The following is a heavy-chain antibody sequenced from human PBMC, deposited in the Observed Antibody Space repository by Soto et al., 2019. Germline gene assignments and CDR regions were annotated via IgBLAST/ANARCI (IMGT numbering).Heavy chain of an antibody. CDR3: AIHASGYCSGGSCYNWFDP. Sequence: SVKVSCKASGGTFSSYAISWVRQAPGQGLEWMGGIIPIFGTANYAQKFQGRVTITADKSTSTAYMELSSLRSEDTAVYYCAIHASGYCSGGSCYNWFDPWGQGTLVTVSS. CDR1: GGTFSSYA. V-gene: IGHV1-69*06. D-gene: IGHD2-15*01. J-gene: IGHJ5*02. CDR2: IIPIFGTA.